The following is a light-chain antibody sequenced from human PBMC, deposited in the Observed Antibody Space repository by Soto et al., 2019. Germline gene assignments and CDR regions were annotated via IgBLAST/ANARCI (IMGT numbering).Light chain of an antibody. Sequence: EIVMTQSPATLSVSPGERATLSCRASQSVSSNLAWYQQKPGQAPRLLIYGASTRATGIPATFSGSGSGTDFTLTISSLQSEDFAVYYCQQDNNWPPLTFGGGTKVEIK. CDR1: QSVSSN. CDR2: GAS. CDR3: QQDNNWPPLT. J-gene: IGKJ4*01. V-gene: IGKV3-15*01.